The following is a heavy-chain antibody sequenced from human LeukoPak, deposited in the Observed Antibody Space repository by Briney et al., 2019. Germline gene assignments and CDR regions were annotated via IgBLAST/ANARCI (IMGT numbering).Heavy chain of an antibody. CDR3: ARGYYDGSGYYVY. V-gene: IGHV1-18*01. J-gene: IGHJ4*02. CDR1: GYTFTSYG. D-gene: IGHD3-22*01. CDR2: ISANNGNT. Sequence: GASVKVSCKASGYTFTSYGISWVRQAPGQGLELMRWISANNGNTNYAEKLQGRVTMTTDTSTRTVYMELRSLRSGDTAVYYCARGYYDGSGYYVYWGQGTLVTVSS.